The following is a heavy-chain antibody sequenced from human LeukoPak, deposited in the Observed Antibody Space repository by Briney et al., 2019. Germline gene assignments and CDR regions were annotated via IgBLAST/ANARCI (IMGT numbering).Heavy chain of an antibody. D-gene: IGHD6-13*01. Sequence: GRSLRLSCAASGFIFSSYGMHWVRQAPGKGLEWVAVIWYDGSNKYYADSVKGRFTISRDNSKNTLYLQMNSLRAEDAVVYYCARDGIAAAGYFDSWGQGTLVTVSS. CDR1: GFIFSSYG. CDR3: ARDGIAAAGYFDS. J-gene: IGHJ4*02. CDR2: IWYDGSNK. V-gene: IGHV3-33*01.